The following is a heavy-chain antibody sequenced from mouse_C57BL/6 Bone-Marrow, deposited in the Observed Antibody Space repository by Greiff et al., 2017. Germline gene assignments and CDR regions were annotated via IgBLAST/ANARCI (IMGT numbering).Heavy chain of an antibody. V-gene: IGHV14-4*01. D-gene: IGHD2-3*01. CDR2: IDPENGDT. CDR3: TTDGYYRFDY. Sequence: VQLQQSGAELVRPGASVKLSCTASGFNIKDDYMHWVKQRPEQGLEWIGWIDPENGDTEYASKFQGKATITADTSSNTADLQLSSLTSEDTAVYYCTTDGYYRFDYWGQGTTLTVSS. J-gene: IGHJ2*01. CDR1: GFNIKDDY.